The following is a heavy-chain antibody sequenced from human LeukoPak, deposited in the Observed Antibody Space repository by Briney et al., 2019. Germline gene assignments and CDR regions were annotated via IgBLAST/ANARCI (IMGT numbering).Heavy chain of an antibody. CDR1: GFTFTDYY. J-gene: IGHJ4*02. V-gene: IGHV1-2*02. CDR2: INPNSGDS. Sequence: ASVKVSCKASGFTFTDYYIHWVRQAPAQGLEWMGYINPNSGDSNSAQRFQGRVAMTGDTSISTAYMELSSLRSDDTAVYYCARQVVVVTAAYFYFEYWGQGTLVTVSS. CDR3: ARQVVVVTAAYFYFEY. D-gene: IGHD2-21*02.